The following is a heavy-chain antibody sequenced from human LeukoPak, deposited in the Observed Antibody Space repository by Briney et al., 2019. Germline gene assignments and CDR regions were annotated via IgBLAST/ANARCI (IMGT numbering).Heavy chain of an antibody. CDR2: IYHSGST. J-gene: IGHJ1*01. D-gene: IGHD3-16*01. CDR1: GGSISSSNW. CDR3: ASGDYGPAFLQH. Sequence: PSETLSLTCAVSGGSISSSNWWSWVRQPPGKGLEWIGEIYHSGSTNYNPSLKSRVTISVDTSKNQFSLKLSSVTAADTAVYYCASGDYGPAFLQHWGQGTLVTVSS. V-gene: IGHV4-4*02.